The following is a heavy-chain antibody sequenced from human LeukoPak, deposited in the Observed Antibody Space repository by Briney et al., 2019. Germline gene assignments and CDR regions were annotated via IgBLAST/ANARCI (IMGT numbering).Heavy chain of an antibody. J-gene: IGHJ4*02. CDR2: INPTSGGT. V-gene: IGHV1-2*02. Sequence: ASVKVSCKASGYTFTGYYIHWVRQAPGQGLEWMGWINPTSGGTSYAQKFQDRVTMTRDTSISTTYMGLSRLRSDDTAVYYCARGPSASNFDYWGQGTLVTVSA. CDR1: GYTFTGYY. D-gene: IGHD3-10*01. CDR3: ARGPSASNFDY.